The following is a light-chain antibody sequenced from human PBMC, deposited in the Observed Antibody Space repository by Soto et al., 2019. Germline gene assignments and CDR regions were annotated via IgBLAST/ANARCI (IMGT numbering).Light chain of an antibody. CDR1: QSISTW. J-gene: IGKJ1*01. CDR2: QAS. Sequence: DIQMTQSPSTLSASVGDRVTITCRASQSISTWLAWYQQKPGKAPKLLIYQASSLEVGVPLRFSGSGSGTEFTLTINSLQPDDSATYYCQEYNSYSWTFGQGTKVEIK. CDR3: QEYNSYSWT. V-gene: IGKV1-5*03.